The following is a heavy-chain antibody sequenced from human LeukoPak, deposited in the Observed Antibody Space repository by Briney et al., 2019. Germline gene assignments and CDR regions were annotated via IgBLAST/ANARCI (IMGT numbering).Heavy chain of an antibody. Sequence: PSETLSLTCTVSGYSISSGYYWGWIRQPPGKGLEWIGYIYYSGSTNYNPSLKSRVTISVDTSKNQFSLKLSSVTAADTAVYYCARLGYGSGSYYDGLDYWGQGTLVTVSS. D-gene: IGHD3-10*01. CDR3: ARLGYGSGSYYDGLDY. CDR2: IYYSGST. V-gene: IGHV4-38-2*02. CDR1: GYSISSGYY. J-gene: IGHJ4*02.